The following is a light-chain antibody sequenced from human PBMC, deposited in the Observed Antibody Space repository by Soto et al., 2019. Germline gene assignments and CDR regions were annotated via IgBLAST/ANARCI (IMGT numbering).Light chain of an antibody. CDR3: SSFGGSNHVV. CDR1: SSDVGGYNY. J-gene: IGLJ2*01. Sequence: QYALTQPPSAYGSPGQSVTISCTGTSSDVGGYNYVSWYQLHPGKAPKLIIYEVSKRPSGVPDHFSGSKSGNTASLTVSGLQADDEADYYCSSFGGSNHVVFGGGTKVTVL. CDR2: EVS. V-gene: IGLV2-8*01.